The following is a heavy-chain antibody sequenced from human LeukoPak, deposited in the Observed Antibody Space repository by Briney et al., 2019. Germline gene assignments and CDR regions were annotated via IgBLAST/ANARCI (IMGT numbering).Heavy chain of an antibody. CDR3: ARDWRARYCSGGSCGGGLDY. D-gene: IGHD2-15*01. CDR2: ISSSSSYT. Sequence: GGSLRLSCAASGFTFSDYYMSWIRQAPGKGLEWVSYISSSSSYTNYADSVKGRFTISRDNAKNSLYLQMNSLRAEDTAVYYCARDWRARYCSGGSCGGGLDYWSQGTLVTVSS. J-gene: IGHJ4*02. CDR1: GFTFSDYY. V-gene: IGHV3-11*05.